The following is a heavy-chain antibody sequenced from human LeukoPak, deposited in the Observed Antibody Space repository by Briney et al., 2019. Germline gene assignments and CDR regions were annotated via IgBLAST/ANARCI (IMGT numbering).Heavy chain of an antibody. D-gene: IGHD1-26*01. CDR2: VSGTTGNT. CDR1: GFTFSSYA. CDR3: ATPAYRDRGGFEY. Sequence: GGSLRLSCAVSGFTFSSYAMFWVRQAPGQGLAWVSAVSGTTGNTYYADSVKGRFTISRDNSKNTVYLQMNSLRVDDTAVYYCATPAYRDRGGFEYWGQGTLVTVSS. V-gene: IGHV3-23*01. J-gene: IGHJ4*02.